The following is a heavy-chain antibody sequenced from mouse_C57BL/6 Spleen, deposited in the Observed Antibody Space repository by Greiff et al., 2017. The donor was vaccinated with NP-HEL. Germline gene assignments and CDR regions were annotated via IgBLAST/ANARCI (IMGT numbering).Heavy chain of an antibody. J-gene: IGHJ1*03. D-gene: IGHD1-1*01. V-gene: IGHV3-6*01. CDR1: GYSITSGYY. CDR3: ARYYYGSSPYWYFDV. Sequence: VQLKESGPGLVKPSQSLSLTCSVTGYSITSGYYWNWIRQFPGNKLEWMGYISYDGSNNYNPSLKNRISITRDTSKNQFFLKLNSVTTEDTATYYCARYYYGSSPYWYFDVWGTGTTVTVSS. CDR2: ISYDGSN.